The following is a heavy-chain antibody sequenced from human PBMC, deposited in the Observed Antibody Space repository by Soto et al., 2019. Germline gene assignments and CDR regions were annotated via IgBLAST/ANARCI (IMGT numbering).Heavy chain of an antibody. Sequence: PGGSLRLSCAASGFTFSSYGMHWVRQAPGKGLEWVAVIWYDGSKFYADSVQGRFTISRDNSKNTLYLQMSSLRADDTAVYYCARDRMSEKLPPDAFDIWGQGTMVTVS. V-gene: IGHV3-33*01. J-gene: IGHJ3*02. CDR3: ARDRMSEKLPPDAFDI. CDR1: GFTFSSYG. CDR2: IWYDGSK.